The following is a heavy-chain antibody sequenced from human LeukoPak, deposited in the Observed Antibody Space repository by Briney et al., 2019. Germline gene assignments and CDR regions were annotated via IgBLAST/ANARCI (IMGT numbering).Heavy chain of an antibody. CDR2: IYYSGST. V-gene: IGHV4-61*01. CDR1: GGSVSSGSYY. Sequence: SETLSLTCTVSGGSVSSGSYYWSWIRQPPGKGLEWIGYIYYSGSTNYNPSVKSRVTISVDTSKNQFSLKLSSVTAADTAVYYCARGDSSGYYYGWFDPWGQGTLVTVSS. D-gene: IGHD3-22*01. CDR3: ARGDSSGYYYGWFDP. J-gene: IGHJ5*02.